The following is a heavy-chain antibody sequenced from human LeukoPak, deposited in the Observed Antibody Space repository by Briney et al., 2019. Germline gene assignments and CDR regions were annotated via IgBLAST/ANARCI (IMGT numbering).Heavy chain of an antibody. Sequence: SQTLSLTCTVSGGSLSSGSYYWSWIRQPAGKGLEWIGRIYTSGSTNYNPSLKSRVTISVDTSKNQFSLKLSSVTAADTAVYYCARDRTGYYDSSGYPLDAFDIWGQGTMVTVSS. V-gene: IGHV4-61*02. CDR2: IYTSGST. CDR3: ARDRTGYYDSSGYPLDAFDI. D-gene: IGHD3-22*01. CDR1: GGSLSSGSYY. J-gene: IGHJ3*02.